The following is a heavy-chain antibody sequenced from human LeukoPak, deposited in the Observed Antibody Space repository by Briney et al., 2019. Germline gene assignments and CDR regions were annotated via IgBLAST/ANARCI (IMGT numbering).Heavy chain of an antibody. D-gene: IGHD2-2*01. V-gene: IGHV1-69*05. J-gene: IGHJ3*02. CDR2: IIPIFGTA. Sequence: ASVKVSCKASGGTFSSYAISWVRQAPGQGLEWMGGIIPIFGTANYAQKFQGRVTITTDESTSTAYVELSSLSSEYTAVYYCAAPKNIVVVPAADDAFDIWGQGTMVTVSS. CDR1: GGTFSSYA. CDR3: AAPKNIVVVPAADDAFDI.